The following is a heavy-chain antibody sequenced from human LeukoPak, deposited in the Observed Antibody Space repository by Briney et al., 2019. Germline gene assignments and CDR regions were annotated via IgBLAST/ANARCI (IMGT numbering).Heavy chain of an antibody. J-gene: IGHJ5*02. CDR3: ARARRIDGEGALEFDP. Sequence: GASVKVSCKASGGTFSSYAISWVRQAPGQGLEWMGGIIPIFGTANYGQKFQGRVTITADESTSTAYMELSSLRSEDTAVYYCARARRIDGEGALEFDPWGQGTLVTVSS. CDR1: GGTFSSYA. CDR2: IIPIFGTA. V-gene: IGHV1-69*13. D-gene: IGHD1-1*01.